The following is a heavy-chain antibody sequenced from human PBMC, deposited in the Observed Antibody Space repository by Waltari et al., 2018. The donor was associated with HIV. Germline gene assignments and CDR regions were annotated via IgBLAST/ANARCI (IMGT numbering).Heavy chain of an antibody. J-gene: IGHJ4*02. Sequence: EVQLVESGGGLVQPGGSLKLSCAASGFTFSGSAMHWVRQASAKGLEWVGRIRSKANRYATADAAWVKGRFTISRDDSKNTAYLQMSSLKTEDTAVYYCTREGRENYWGQGTRVTVS. CDR2: IRSKANRYAT. CDR1: GFTFSGSA. CDR3: TREGRENY. V-gene: IGHV3-73*02.